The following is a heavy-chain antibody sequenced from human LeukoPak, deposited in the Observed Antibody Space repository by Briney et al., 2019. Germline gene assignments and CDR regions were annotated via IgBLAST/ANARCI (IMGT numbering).Heavy chain of an antibody. J-gene: IGHJ5*02. Sequence: ASVKVSCKASGGTFNSYAISWVRQAPGQGLEWMGWINPNSGGTNYAQKFQGRVTMTRDTSISTAYMELSRLRSDDTAVYYCARERPYYDILTGYYMGRGNWFDPWGQGTLVTVSS. CDR2: INPNSGGT. CDR3: ARERPYYDILTGYYMGRGNWFDP. V-gene: IGHV1-2*02. D-gene: IGHD3-9*01. CDR1: GGTFNSYA.